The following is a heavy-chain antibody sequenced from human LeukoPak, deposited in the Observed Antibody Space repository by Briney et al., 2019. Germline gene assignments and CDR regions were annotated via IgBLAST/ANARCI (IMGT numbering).Heavy chain of an antibody. V-gene: IGHV3-21*01. CDR1: GFTFSSYS. D-gene: IGHD3-22*01. J-gene: IGHJ4*02. CDR3: ARFPSDYDSSGYYYVDFDY. CDR2: ISSISSYI. Sequence: GGSLRLSCAASGFTFSSYSMNWVRQAPGKGLEWVSSISSISSYIYYADSVKGRFTISRDNAKNSLYLQMNSLRAEDTAVYYCARFPSDYDSSGYYYVDFDYWGQGTLVTVSS.